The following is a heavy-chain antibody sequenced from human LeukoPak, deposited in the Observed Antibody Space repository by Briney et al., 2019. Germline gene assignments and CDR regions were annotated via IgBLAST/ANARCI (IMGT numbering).Heavy chain of an antibody. J-gene: IGHJ4*02. CDR1: GYTFTSYY. D-gene: IGHD3-22*01. Sequence: ASVKVSCKASGYTFTSYYMHWVRQAPGQGLEWMGIINPSGGSTSYAQKFQGRVTMTRDTSTSTVYMELSSLRSEDTAVYYCARDLTDYYDSSGYYDYWGQGTQVTVSS. CDR3: ARDLTDYYDSSGYYDY. V-gene: IGHV1-46*01. CDR2: INPSGGST.